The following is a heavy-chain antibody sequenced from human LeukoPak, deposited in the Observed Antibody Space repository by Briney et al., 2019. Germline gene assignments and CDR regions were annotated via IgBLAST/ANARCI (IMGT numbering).Heavy chain of an antibody. V-gene: IGHV3-53*01. D-gene: IGHD2-2*01. CDR1: GLTVSSNY. CDR2: IYSGGST. Sequence: GSLRLSCAASGLTVSSNYMSWVRQAPGKGLECVTVIYSGGSTYYADSVKGRFTISRDNSKNTLYLQMNSLRAEDTAMYYCASQLFPNGMDVWGQGTTVTVSS. J-gene: IGHJ6*02. CDR3: ASQLFPNGMDV.